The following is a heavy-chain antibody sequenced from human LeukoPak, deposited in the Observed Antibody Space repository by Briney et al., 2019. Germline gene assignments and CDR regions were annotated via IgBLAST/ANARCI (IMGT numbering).Heavy chain of an antibody. CDR1: GFTFSSYS. V-gene: IGHV3-21*01. D-gene: IGHD5-24*01. J-gene: IGHJ4*02. CDR3: ARVGEKAFHLWPEIDY. Sequence: GGSLRLSCAASGFTFSSYSMNWVRQAPGKGLEWVSCISTSSSYIYYADSVKGRFTISRDNAKNSLYLQMNSLRAEDTAVYYCARVGEKAFHLWPEIDYWGQGTLVTVSS. CDR2: ISTSSSYI.